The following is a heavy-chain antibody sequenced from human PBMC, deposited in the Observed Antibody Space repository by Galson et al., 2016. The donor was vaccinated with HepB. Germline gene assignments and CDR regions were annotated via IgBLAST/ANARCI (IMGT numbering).Heavy chain of an antibody. CDR3: ARNMYGSRSSGGNWFDP. Sequence: SLRLSCAASGFTFNRYWMSWVRQAPGKGLEWVANLNQDGSEKYYVDSMKGRLTISRDHAENSPYLQMNSLRAEDTAVYYCARNMYGSRSSGGNWFDPWGQGTLVTVSS. CDR1: GFTFNRYW. CDR2: LNQDGSEK. J-gene: IGHJ5*02. V-gene: IGHV3-7*01. D-gene: IGHD3-10*01.